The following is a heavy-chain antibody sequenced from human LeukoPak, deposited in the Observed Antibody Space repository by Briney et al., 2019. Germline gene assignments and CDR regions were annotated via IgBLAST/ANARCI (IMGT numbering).Heavy chain of an antibody. D-gene: IGHD6-13*01. CDR2: IYYSGST. Sequence: SETLSLTCTVSGGSISSRSYYWGWIRQPPGKGLEWIGSIYYSGSTYYNPSLKSRVTISVDTSKNQFSLKLSSVTAADTAVYYCARHGARPQLVPVDYWGQGTLVTVSS. V-gene: IGHV4-39*01. J-gene: IGHJ4*02. CDR1: GGSISSRSYY. CDR3: ARHGARPQLVPVDY.